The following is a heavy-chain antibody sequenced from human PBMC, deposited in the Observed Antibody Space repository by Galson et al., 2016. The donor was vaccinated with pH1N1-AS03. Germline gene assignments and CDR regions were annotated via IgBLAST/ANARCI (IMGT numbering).Heavy chain of an antibody. CDR2: ISSDSTTM. CDR3: ARDGGSGGLCYFEY. D-gene: IGHD2-15*01. CDR1: GFTFSRYS. V-gene: IGHV3-48*02. J-gene: IGHJ4*02. Sequence: SLRLSCAASGFTFSRYSMNWVRQAPGKGLEWVSYISSDSTTMYYAESVRGRFTISRDNARDSLHLQMNSLRDEDTAIYYCARDGGSGGLCYFEYWGQGALVTVSS.